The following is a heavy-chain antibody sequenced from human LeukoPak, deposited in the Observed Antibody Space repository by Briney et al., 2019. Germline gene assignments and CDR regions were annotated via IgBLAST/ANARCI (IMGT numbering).Heavy chain of an antibody. CDR1: GGSISSYY. D-gene: IGHD1-26*01. Sequence: PSETLSLTCTVSGGSISSYYWSWIRQPTGKGLEWIGYIYYSGSTNYNPSLKSRVTMSVDTSKNQFSLKLSSVTAADTAVYYCARAHSWEQLFDYWGQGTLVTVSS. J-gene: IGHJ4*02. CDR2: IYYSGST. CDR3: ARAHSWEQLFDY. V-gene: IGHV4-59*01.